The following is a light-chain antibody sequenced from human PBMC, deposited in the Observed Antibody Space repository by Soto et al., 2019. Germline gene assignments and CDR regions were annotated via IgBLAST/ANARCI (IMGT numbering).Light chain of an antibody. Sequence: DIQMTLSPSSLSASVGDRVTITCRTSQSVSTYLNWYQQKPGRTPNLLIYAASSLQSGVPSRFSGSGSGTDFTLTISCLQPEDFATYYCQQSHTAPLTFGGGTRVEIK. J-gene: IGKJ4*01. CDR1: QSVSTY. V-gene: IGKV1-39*01. CDR2: AAS. CDR3: QQSHTAPLT.